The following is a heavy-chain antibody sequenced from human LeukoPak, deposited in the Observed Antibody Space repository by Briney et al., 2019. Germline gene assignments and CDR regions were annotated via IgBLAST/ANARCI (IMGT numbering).Heavy chain of an antibody. D-gene: IGHD1-20*01. CDR1: GFTFSTYG. CDR3: AKDPYNWNEGPLGTYYFDS. CDR2: IRYDGSNK. V-gene: IGHV3-30*02. Sequence: PGGSLRLSCAASGFTFSTYGMHWVRQAPGKGLEWVAFIRYDGSNKYYADSVKGRFTISRDNSKNTLYLQMNSLRTEDTAVYYCAKDPYNWNEGPLGTYYFDSWGQGTLVTVSS. J-gene: IGHJ4*02.